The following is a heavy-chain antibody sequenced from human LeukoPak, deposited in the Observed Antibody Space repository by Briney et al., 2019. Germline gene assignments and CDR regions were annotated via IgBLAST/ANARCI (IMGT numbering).Heavy chain of an antibody. J-gene: IGHJ3*02. CDR3: ARGPQRGVVGNRRAFDI. D-gene: IGHD3-3*01. Sequence: PSETLSLTCTVSGGSISSGGYYWSWIRQHPGKGLEWIGYIYYSGSTYYNPSLKSRVTISVDTSKNQFSLKLSSVTAADTAVYYCARGPQRGVVGNRRAFDIRGQGTMVTVSS. CDR1: GGSISSGGYY. V-gene: IGHV4-31*03. CDR2: IYYSGST.